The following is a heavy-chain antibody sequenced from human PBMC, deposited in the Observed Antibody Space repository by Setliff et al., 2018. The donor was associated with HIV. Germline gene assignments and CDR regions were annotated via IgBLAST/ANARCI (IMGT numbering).Heavy chain of an antibody. V-gene: IGHV3-11*01. J-gene: IGHJ4*02. Sequence: GGSLRLSCAASGFTFSDYYLNWFRLAPGKGLEWISHITNTGSSTNYADSVKGRFTISRDNSKNILYLQMTGLRAEDTAIYYCARLDFFDSSTYPPYDSWGQGTLVTVSS. CDR2: ITNTGSST. D-gene: IGHD3-22*01. CDR1: GFTFSDYY. CDR3: ARLDFFDSSTYPPYDS.